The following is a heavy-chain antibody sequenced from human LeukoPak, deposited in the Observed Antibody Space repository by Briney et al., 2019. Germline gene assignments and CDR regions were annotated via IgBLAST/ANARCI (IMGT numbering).Heavy chain of an antibody. CDR2: INSDGTST. Sequence: GGSLRLSCVASGFTFSSYWMHWVRQASGKGLFWVSRINSDGTSTSSADSVKGRFTISRDNTKNTLYLQMNSLRPEDTAVYYCARDLHYTSGDYWGQGTLVTVSS. J-gene: IGHJ4*02. V-gene: IGHV3-74*01. CDR1: GFTFSSYW. D-gene: IGHD1-1*01. CDR3: ARDLHYTSGDY.